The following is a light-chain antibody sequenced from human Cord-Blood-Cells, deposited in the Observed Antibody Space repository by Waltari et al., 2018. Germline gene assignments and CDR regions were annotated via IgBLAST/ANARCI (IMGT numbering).Light chain of an antibody. CDR1: SSDVGGYNY. CDR2: DVS. J-gene: IGLJ3*02. V-gene: IGLV2-14*01. CDR3: SSYTSSSTWV. Sequence: QSALTQPASVSGSPGQSITISCTGISSDVGGYNYVSWYQQHPGKAPKLMFYDVSKRPSGVSNRFSGSKSGNTASLPISGLQAEDEADYYCSSYTSSSTWVFGGGTKLTVL.